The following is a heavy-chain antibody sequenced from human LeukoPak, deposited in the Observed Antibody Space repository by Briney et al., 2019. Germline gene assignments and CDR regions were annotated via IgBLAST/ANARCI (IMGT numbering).Heavy chain of an antibody. V-gene: IGHV3-23*01. D-gene: IGHD3-22*01. CDR3: AKDRGYYESSGYPDY. J-gene: IGHJ4*02. Sequence: LTGGSLRLACAASGLTFSSHAVSAARQAPGRGMEWVSAISGSGGSTYYADSVKGRFTISRHNSKNTLYLQTNSLRAEGTAVYYCAKDRGYYESSGYPDYWGQGTLVTVSS. CDR2: ISGSGGST. CDR1: GLTFSSHA.